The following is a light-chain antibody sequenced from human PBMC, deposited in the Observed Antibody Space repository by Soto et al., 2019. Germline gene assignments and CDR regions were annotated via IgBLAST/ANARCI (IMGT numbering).Light chain of an antibody. Sequence: QSVLTQPASLSGSPGQSITISCTGTSGDVGGYNYVSWYQQHPGKAPKLMIYEVRNRPSGVSNRFSGSKSGNTASLTISGLQAGDEADYYCSSLTGSTPLYVFGTGTKVTRP. CDR2: EVR. CDR1: SGDVGGYNY. CDR3: SSLTGSTPLYV. J-gene: IGLJ1*01. V-gene: IGLV2-14*01.